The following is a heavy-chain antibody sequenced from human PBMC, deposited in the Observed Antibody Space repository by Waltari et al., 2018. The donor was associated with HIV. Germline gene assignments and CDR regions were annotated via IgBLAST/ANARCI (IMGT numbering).Heavy chain of an antibody. D-gene: IGHD3-3*01. J-gene: IGHJ4*02. V-gene: IGHV4-61*02. Sequence: QVQLQESGPGLVKPSQTLSLTCTVSGGSISSGSYYWSWIRQPAGKGLEWMGRSYTSGSTNYNPSRKSGVTRAVDTSKNQFSLKLSSVTAADTAVYYCARNSIGYYDFWSGYRNWGQGTLVTVSS. CDR1: GGSISSGSYY. CDR3: ARNSIGYYDFWSGYRN. CDR2: SYTSGST.